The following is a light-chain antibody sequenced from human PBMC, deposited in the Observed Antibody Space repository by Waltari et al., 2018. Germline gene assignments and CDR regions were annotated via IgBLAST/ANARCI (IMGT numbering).Light chain of an antibody. CDR3: AAWDDSLTYV. CDR1: TSDIGGNT. Sequence: QSVLTQPPSASGTPGQRVTISCSGSTSDIGGNTVVWYQQLPGTAPKLLIHSNDQRPSGVPDRFSGFKSGTSASRAISGLQSEDEGEYFCAAWDDSLTYVFGTGTKVTVL. CDR2: SND. V-gene: IGLV1-44*01. J-gene: IGLJ1*01.